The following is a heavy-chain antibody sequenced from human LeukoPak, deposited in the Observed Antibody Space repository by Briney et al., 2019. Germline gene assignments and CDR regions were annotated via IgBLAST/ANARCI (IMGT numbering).Heavy chain of an antibody. CDR1: GFTFSSYW. J-gene: IGHJ4*02. V-gene: IGHV3-74*01. D-gene: IGHD3-16*01. Sequence: GGSLRLSCAASGFTFSSYWMHWVRQAPGKGLVWVSRINSDGSSTSYADSVRGRFSISRDNAKNSLYLQMNSLRAEDTAVYYCARGGGGGYYFDYWGQGTLVTVSS. CDR3: ARGGGGGYYFDY. CDR2: INSDGSST.